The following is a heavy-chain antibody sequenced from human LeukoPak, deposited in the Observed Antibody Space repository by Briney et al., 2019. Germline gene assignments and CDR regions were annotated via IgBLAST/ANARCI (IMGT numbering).Heavy chain of an antibody. Sequence: SETLSLTCTVSGGSITSYYWNWIRQPPGKGLEWIGYIYYSGTTNFNPSLKSRVTMSVDTSRNHFSLQLSSVTAADTALYYCARATTTYCTGGICPNFDFWGQGTLVTVSS. D-gene: IGHD2-8*02. CDR2: IYYSGTT. J-gene: IGHJ4*02. CDR3: ARATTTYCTGGICPNFDF. V-gene: IGHV4-59*01. CDR1: GGSITSYY.